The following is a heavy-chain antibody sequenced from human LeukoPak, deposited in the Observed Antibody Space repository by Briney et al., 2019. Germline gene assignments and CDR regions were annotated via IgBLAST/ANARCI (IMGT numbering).Heavy chain of an antibody. CDR1: GGSFSGYY. V-gene: IGHV4-34*01. J-gene: IGHJ4*02. Sequence: SETLSLTCAVYGGSFSGYYWSWLRQPPGKGLEWIGEINHSGSTNYNPSLKSRVTISADTSKNQFSLKLSSVTAADTAVYYCAREGSGYSYGHIDYWGQGTLVTVSS. CDR2: INHSGST. CDR3: AREGSGYSYGHIDY. D-gene: IGHD5-18*01.